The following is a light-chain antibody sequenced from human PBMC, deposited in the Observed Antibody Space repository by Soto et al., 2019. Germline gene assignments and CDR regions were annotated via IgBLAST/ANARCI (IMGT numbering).Light chain of an antibody. Sequence: EIVMTHSPATLSVSPGERATLSCRASQSVGSNLAWYQQKPGQAPRLLIYGASTRATGIPARFSGSGSGTEFTLTISSLQSEDFAVYYCQQYNNWPLSFGQGTKVEIK. J-gene: IGKJ1*01. CDR3: QQYNNWPLS. V-gene: IGKV3D-15*01. CDR1: QSVGSN. CDR2: GAS.